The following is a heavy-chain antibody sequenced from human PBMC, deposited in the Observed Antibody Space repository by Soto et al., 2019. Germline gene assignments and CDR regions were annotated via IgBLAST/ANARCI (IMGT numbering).Heavy chain of an antibody. V-gene: IGHV3-7*01. CDR2: IKEDGRDK. J-gene: IGHJ4*02. Sequence: DVQLLESGGALVQPGESLRLSCAASGFTCEKYWMTWARQAPGKGLELVANIKEDGRDKTYVDSVKGRFTVSRDNTKDFPFLQMNRLRGEDTAVYYCARGRSTDYWGQGTLVIVSS. CDR3: ARGRSTDY. CDR1: GFTCEKYW.